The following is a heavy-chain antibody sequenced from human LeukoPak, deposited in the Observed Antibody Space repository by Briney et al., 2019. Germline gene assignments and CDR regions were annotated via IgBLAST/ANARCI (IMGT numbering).Heavy chain of an antibody. D-gene: IGHD1-7*01. V-gene: IGHV3-73*01. J-gene: IGHJ5*02. CDR2: IRSKASSYAT. Sequence: GGSLRLSCAASGFTFSGSAMHWVRQASGKGLEWVGRIRSKASSYATAYAASVKGRFTISRDDSKNTAYLQMNSLKTEDTAVYYCTRHVRRLELNWFDPWGQGTLVTVSS. CDR1: GFTFSGSA. CDR3: TRHVRRLELNWFDP.